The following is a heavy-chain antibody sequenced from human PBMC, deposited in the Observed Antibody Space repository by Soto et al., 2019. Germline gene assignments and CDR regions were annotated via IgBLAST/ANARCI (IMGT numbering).Heavy chain of an antibody. V-gene: IGHV4-34*01. CDR2: INHSGST. J-gene: IGHJ5*02. D-gene: IGHD1-1*01. CDR3: ATTNWKHNWFDP. Sequence: PSETLSLTCAVYGGSFSGYYWSWIRQPPGKGLEWIGEINHSGSTNYNPSLKSRFTISVDTSKNQFSLKVSSVTAADTAVYFCATTNWKHNWFDPWGQGTRVPVPQ. CDR1: GGSFSGYY.